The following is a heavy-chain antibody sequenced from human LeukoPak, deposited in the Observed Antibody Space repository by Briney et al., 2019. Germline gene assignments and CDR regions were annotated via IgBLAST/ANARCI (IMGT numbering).Heavy chain of an antibody. CDR2: IYYSGST. Sequence: SETLSLTCTVSGGSISSGGYYWSWIRQHPGKGLEWIGYIYYSGSTYYNPSLKSRVTISVDTSKNQFSLKLSSVTAADTVVYYCARGVETYYDILTGLLWDYWGQGTLVTVSS. J-gene: IGHJ4*02. V-gene: IGHV4-31*03. CDR1: GGSISSGGYY. CDR3: ARGVETYYDILTGLLWDY. D-gene: IGHD3-9*01.